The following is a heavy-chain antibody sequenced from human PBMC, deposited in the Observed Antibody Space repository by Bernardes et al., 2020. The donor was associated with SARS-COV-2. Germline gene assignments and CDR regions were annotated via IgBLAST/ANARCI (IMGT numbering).Heavy chain of an antibody. CDR2: INPNSGGT. D-gene: IGHD5-18*01. CDR3: ARAGSYGYYYYYGMDV. CDR1: GYTFTGYY. Sequence: ASVKVSCKASGYTFTGYYMHWVRQAPGQGLEWMGWINPNSGGTNYAQKFQGWVTMTRDTSISTAYMELSRLRSDDTAVYYCARAGSYGYYYYYGMDVWGQGTTVTASS. V-gene: IGHV1-2*04. J-gene: IGHJ6*02.